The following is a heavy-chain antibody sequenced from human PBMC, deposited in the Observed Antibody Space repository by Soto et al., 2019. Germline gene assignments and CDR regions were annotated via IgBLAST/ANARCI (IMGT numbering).Heavy chain of an antibody. V-gene: IGHV4-4*07. CDR1: GGSILGFF. J-gene: IGHJ4*02. CDR2: VYNSGKT. CDR3: AREDQVGYFDF. Sequence: TLSLPCTVSGGSILGFFWSWIRQPAGKGLEWIGRVYNSGKTNYNPSLKSRVTMSLDTSENLLSLKLRSVTAADTAVYFCAREDQVGYFDFWGQGALVPVSS.